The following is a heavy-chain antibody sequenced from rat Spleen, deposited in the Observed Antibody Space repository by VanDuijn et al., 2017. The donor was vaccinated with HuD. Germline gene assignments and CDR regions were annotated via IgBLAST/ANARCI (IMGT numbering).Heavy chain of an antibody. CDR2: ISSSSSYI. J-gene: IGHJ3*01. CDR1: GFTFSNYG. Sequence: EVQLVESGGGLVQPGRSLKLSCLASGFTFSNYGMNWIRQAPGKGLEWVASISSSSSYIYYAGTVKGRFTISRENAKNTLDLQMTSLRSEDTALYYCANSYTPDPDWFAYWGQGTLVTVSS. V-gene: IGHV5-34*01. D-gene: IGHD1-6*01. CDR3: ANSYTPDPDWFAY.